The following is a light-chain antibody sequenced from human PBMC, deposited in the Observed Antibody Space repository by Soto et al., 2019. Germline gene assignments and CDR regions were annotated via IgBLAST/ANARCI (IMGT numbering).Light chain of an antibody. CDR2: TAS. J-gene: IGKJ5*01. CDR1: QGISTW. Sequence: DIQMTQSPSSVSASVGDRATITCRASQGISTWLAWYQQKPGKAPNLLIYTASSLQSGVPARFSGSGSGTDFTFTISSLQPEDIATYYCQQYDNLPITFGQGTRLEIK. V-gene: IGKV1-12*01. CDR3: QQYDNLPIT.